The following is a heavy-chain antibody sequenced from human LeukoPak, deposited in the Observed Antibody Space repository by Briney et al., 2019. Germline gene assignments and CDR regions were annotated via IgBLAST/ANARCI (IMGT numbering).Heavy chain of an antibody. J-gene: IGHJ4*02. D-gene: IGHD4-17*01. CDR1: GFTFTSFA. CDR3: ARSFNGDLDY. Sequence: GGSLRLSCAASGFTFTSFAIHWVRQAPGKGLEWVAVMSNDGLNQYYADSVKGRFTLSRDNSKKTLYLQMNSLRNEDAALYYCARSFNGDLDYWGQGTPVTVSS. V-gene: IGHV3-30*04. CDR2: MSNDGLNQ.